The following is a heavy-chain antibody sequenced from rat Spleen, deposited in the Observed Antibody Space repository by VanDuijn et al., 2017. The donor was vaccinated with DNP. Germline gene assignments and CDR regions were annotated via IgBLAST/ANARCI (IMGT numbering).Heavy chain of an antibody. CDR1: GFSLTSYT. D-gene: IGHD1-9*01. J-gene: IGHJ4*01. V-gene: IGHV2-6*01. Sequence: QVQLKKSGPGLVQPSQTLSLTCTVSGFSLTSYTVSWVLQPPGKGLEWIASMSSGGKTYYNSVLKSRLRISRDTSKSQVFLKMNSLQSEDTAMYFCARYYGYNYYAMDAWGQGTSVTVSS. CDR2: MSSGGKT. CDR3: ARYYGYNYYAMDA.